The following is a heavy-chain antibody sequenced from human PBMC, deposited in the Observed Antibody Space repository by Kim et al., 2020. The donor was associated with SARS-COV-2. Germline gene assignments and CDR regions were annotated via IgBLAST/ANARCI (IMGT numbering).Heavy chain of an antibody. D-gene: IGHD6-13*01. J-gene: IGHJ4*02. CDR3: ESFPLAAPGKGDY. V-gene: IGHV3-7*01. Sequence: GGSLRLSCAASGFTFSSYWMSWVRQAPGKGLEWVANISQDGNQKYYVDSVKGRSTISRDNAKNSLFLQMNSLRAEDPAVYYCESFPLAAPGKGDYWGQGT. CDR2: ISQDGNQK. CDR1: GFTFSSYW.